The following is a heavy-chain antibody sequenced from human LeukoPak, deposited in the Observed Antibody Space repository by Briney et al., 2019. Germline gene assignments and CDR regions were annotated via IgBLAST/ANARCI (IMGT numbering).Heavy chain of an antibody. V-gene: IGHV4-39*07. J-gene: IGHJ4*02. CDR3: ARVRKDVDSILAYFFDS. CDR1: GGSISSTDYY. D-gene: IGHD3-9*01. Sequence: SETLFLTCFVSGGSISSTDYYWGWIRQPPGKWLEWIGSISYTGSPHYNPSLTRRATKSVDTSKNQFSLRLISVSAADTAVYYCARVRKDVDSILAYFFDSWSQGTLVTVSP. CDR2: ISYTGSP.